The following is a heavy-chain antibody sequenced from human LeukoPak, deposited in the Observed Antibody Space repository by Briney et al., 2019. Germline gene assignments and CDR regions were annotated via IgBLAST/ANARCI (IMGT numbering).Heavy chain of an antibody. V-gene: IGHV1-2*02. CDR1: GYTFTGYY. CDR3: ATHYDFWSGYYAGGAFDI. J-gene: IGHJ3*02. CDR2: INPNSGGT. D-gene: IGHD3-3*01. Sequence: ASVKVSCKASGYTFTGYYMHWVRQAPGQALEWMGWINPNSGGTNYAQKFQGRVTITRDTSISTAYMELSRLRSDDTALYYCATHYDFWSGYYAGGAFDIWGQGTMVSVSS.